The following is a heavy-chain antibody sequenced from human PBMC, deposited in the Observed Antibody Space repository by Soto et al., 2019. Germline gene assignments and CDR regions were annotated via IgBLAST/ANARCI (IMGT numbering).Heavy chain of an antibody. CDR3: AKDARPDGHWDFDY. Sequence: PSETLSLTCAVSGYSISSSNWWGWIRQPPGKGLEWIGYIYYSGTTYYNPSLKSRVTMSVDTSKNQFSLKLTSVTAVDTAVYYCAKDARPDGHWDFDYWGQGTLVTVSS. CDR1: GYSISSSNW. J-gene: IGHJ4*02. V-gene: IGHV4-28*03. CDR2: IYYSGTT. D-gene: IGHD7-27*01.